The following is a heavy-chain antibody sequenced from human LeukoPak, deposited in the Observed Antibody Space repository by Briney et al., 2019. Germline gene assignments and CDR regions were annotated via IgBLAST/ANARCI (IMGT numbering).Heavy chain of an antibody. D-gene: IGHD2-2*01. J-gene: IGHJ6*02. CDR1: GFTVSSNY. V-gene: IGHV3-74*01. CDR3: VRDYQFIQEV. CDR2: ISTDGKST. Sequence: GGSLRLSCAASGFTVSSNYMSWVRQAPGKGLMWVSLISTDGKSTRYAESVKGRFTISRDNAKNALYLQMDILRVEDTAPYFCVRDYQFIQEVWGQGTTVTVSS.